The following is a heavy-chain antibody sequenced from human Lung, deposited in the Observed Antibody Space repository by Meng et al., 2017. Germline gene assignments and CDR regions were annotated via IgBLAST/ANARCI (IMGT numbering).Heavy chain of an antibody. CDR1: GFTLSDYT. CDR3: AREVGGSYHFDY. D-gene: IGHD1-26*01. J-gene: IGHJ4*02. V-gene: IGHV3-21*01. Sequence: EVQLVESGGGLVKPGGSLRLSCAASGFTLSDYTMNWVRQAPGKGLEWVPSISSSSKYIDYAGSVKGRFTTSRDNAKNSLYLQMNSLRAEDTAVYYCAREVGGSYHFDYWGQGTLVTVSS. CDR2: ISSSSKYI.